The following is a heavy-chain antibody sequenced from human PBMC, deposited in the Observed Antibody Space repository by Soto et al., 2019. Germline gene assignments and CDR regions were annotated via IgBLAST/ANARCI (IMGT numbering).Heavy chain of an antibody. CDR2: IYYSGST. D-gene: IGHD3-3*02. V-gene: IGHV4-59*08. CDR1: GGSISSYY. Sequence: QVQLQESGPGLVKPSETLSLTCAVSGGSISSYYWSWVRQPPGRGLEWIGYIYYSGSTKYNPSLTSRVTLAVDTPKNQLSLKRGSATAANTSVYFCASIYCISVRCASHFDSWGKGTPVTVSS. J-gene: IGHJ4*01. CDR3: ASIYCISVRCASHFDS.